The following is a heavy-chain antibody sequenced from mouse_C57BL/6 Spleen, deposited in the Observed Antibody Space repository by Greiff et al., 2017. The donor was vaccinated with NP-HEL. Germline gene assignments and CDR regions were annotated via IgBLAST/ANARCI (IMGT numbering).Heavy chain of an antibody. CDR3: ASNYYGSSYVYWYFDV. J-gene: IGHJ1*03. Sequence: EVNLVESVAELVRPGASVKLSCTASGFNIKNTYMHWVKQRPEQGLEWIGRIDPANGNTKYAPKFQGKATITADTSYNTAYLQLSSLTSEDTAIYYCASNYYGSSYVYWYFDVWGTGTTVTVSS. CDR1: GFNIKNTY. D-gene: IGHD1-1*01. CDR2: IDPANGNT. V-gene: IGHV14-3*01.